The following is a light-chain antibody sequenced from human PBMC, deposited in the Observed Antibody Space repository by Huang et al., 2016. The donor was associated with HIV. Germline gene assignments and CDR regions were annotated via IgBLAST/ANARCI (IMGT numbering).Light chain of an antibody. CDR3: QQSYSTPPWT. CDR2: AAS. Sequence: DIQMTQSPSSLSASVGDRVIITCRASQSISRYLHWYQQKPGKAPNLLIYAASSLQSGVPSRFSGSGSGTDFTLTISSLQPEDFATYYCQQSYSTPPWTFGQGTKVEIK. V-gene: IGKV1-39*01. J-gene: IGKJ1*01. CDR1: QSISRY.